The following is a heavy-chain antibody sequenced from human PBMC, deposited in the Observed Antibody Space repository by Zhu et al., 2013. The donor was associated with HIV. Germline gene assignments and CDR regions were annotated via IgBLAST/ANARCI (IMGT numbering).Heavy chain of an antibody. Sequence: VQLLQSGAEMRKPGASLKLACRTSGYTFTAYYLHWVRQAPGQRLEWMGEINPLTGGTTYARSFQGRVAMTSETSTHTVYLDLKRLTLNDTAVYYCARTTAITMFSLIVGHYYYAMDVWGRGTTVIVS. CDR2: INPLTGGT. CDR3: ARTTAITMFSLIVGHYYYAMDV. D-gene: IGHD2-21*01. CDR1: GYTFTAYY. V-gene: IGHV1-2*02. J-gene: IGHJ6*02.